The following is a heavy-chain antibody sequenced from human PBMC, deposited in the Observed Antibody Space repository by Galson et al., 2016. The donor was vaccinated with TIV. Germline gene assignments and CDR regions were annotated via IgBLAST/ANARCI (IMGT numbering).Heavy chain of an antibody. CDR2: IYSGDSGGKT. V-gene: IGHV3-66*02. Sequence: SLRLSCAASGLTVNSNYMSWVRQAPGKGLEWVATIYSGDSGGKTYYADSVRGRFTDSRDNSKSTLFLQMNRLRLEDTGVYYCPKFDFWSAWPPSDSDYWGQGILVTVSS. CDR1: GLTVNSNY. D-gene: IGHD3-3*01. CDR3: PKFDFWSAWPPSDSDY. J-gene: IGHJ4*02.